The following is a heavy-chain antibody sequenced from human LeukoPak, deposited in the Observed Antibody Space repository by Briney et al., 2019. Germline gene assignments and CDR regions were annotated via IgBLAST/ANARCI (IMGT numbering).Heavy chain of an antibody. CDR2: INHSGST. CDR1: GFTFSSYW. V-gene: IGHV4-34*01. Sequence: NPGGSLRLSCAASGFTFSSYWMSWIRQPPGKGLEWIGEINHSGSTNYNPSLKSRVTISVDTSKNQFYLKLSSVTAADTAVYYCARGPKKRLVYSSSWYPGCDYWGQGTLVTVSS. D-gene: IGHD6-13*01. CDR3: ARGPKKRLVYSSSWYPGCDY. J-gene: IGHJ4*02.